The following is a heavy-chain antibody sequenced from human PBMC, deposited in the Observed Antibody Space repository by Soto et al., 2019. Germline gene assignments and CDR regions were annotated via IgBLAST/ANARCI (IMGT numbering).Heavy chain of an antibody. CDR1: GYTFTGYY. J-gene: IGHJ6*02. D-gene: IGHD5-18*01. CDR2: INPNSGGT. CDR3: ARVPTAVNTYYYSGMDV. V-gene: IGHV1-2*04. Sequence: ASVKVSCKASGYTFTGYYMHWVRQAPGQGLEWMGWINPNSGGTNYAQKFQGWVTMTRDTSISTAYMELSRLRSDDTAVYYCARVPTAVNTYYYSGMDVSGQGTTVTLSS.